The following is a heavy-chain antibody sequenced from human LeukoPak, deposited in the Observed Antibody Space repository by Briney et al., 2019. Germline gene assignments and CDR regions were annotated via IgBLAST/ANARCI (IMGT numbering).Heavy chain of an antibody. CDR1: GGSISSHN. V-gene: IGHV4-59*11. CDR3: ARVDSSGYYTFFDY. J-gene: IGHJ4*02. CDR2: IYNSGGP. Sequence: PSETLSLTCTVSGGSISSHNWNWIRQPPGKGLEWIGDIYNSGGPNYNPSLKSRVTISVDTSKNQFSPKLSSVTAADTAVYYCARVDSSGYYTFFDYWGQGTLVTVSS. D-gene: IGHD3-22*01.